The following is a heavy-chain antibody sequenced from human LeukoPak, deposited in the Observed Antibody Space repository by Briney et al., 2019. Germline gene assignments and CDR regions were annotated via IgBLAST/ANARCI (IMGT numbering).Heavy chain of an antibody. Sequence: SVKVSCKASGGTFSSYAINWVRQAPGQGLEWMGGITPMFGTAKYAQKFQGRVTITADESTSTAYMELSSLRSEDTAVCYCARDSSEFRSLIFHWGQGTLVTVSS. CDR1: GGTFSSYA. J-gene: IGHJ1*01. D-gene: IGHD3-9*01. CDR3: ARDSSEFRSLIFH. CDR2: ITPMFGTA. V-gene: IGHV1-69*13.